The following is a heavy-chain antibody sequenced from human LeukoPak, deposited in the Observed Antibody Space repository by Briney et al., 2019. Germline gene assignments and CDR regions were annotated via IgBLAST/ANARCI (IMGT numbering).Heavy chain of an antibody. Sequence: PGGSLRLSCAASGFTFSSYEMNWVRQAPGKGLEWVSYISSSGNTIYYADSVKGRFTISRDNAKNSLYLQMNSLRAEDTALYHCARVQYYPCSGGSCYGSLDYWGQGTLVTVSS. D-gene: IGHD2-15*01. V-gene: IGHV3-48*03. J-gene: IGHJ4*02. CDR2: ISSSGNTI. CDR1: GFTFSSYE. CDR3: ARVQYYPCSGGSCYGSLDY.